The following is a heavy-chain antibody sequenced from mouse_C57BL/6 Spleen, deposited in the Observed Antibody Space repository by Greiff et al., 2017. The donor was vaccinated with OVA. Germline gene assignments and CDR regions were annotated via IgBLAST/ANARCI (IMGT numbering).Heavy chain of an antibody. CDR2: IRWKSDNYAT. J-gene: IGHJ4*01. Sequence: EVKVEESGGGLVQPGGSMKLSCVASGFTFSNYWLNWVRQSPETGLAWVAQIRWKSDNYATHYAESVKGRFTISRDDSKSSVYLQMNNLRAEDTGIYYCTGAYYYAMDYWGQGTSVTVSS. V-gene: IGHV6-3*01. CDR3: TGAYYYAMDY. CDR1: GFTFSNYW.